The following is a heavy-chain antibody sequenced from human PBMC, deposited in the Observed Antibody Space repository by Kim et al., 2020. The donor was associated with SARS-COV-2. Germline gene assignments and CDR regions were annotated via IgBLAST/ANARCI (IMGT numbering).Heavy chain of an antibody. Sequence: GGSLRLSCAASGFTFSSYWMSWVRQAPGKGLEWVANIKQDGSEKYYVDSVKGRFTISRDNAKNSLYLQMNSLRAEDTAVYYCAREDLVLRYFDWFLRGYYFDYWGQGTLVTVSS. J-gene: IGHJ4*02. V-gene: IGHV3-7*01. CDR1: GFTFSSYW. CDR3: AREDLVLRYFDWFLRGYYFDY. CDR2: IKQDGSEK. D-gene: IGHD3-9*01.